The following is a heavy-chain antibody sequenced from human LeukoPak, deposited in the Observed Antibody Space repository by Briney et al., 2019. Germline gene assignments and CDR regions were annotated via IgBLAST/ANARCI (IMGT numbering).Heavy chain of an antibody. CDR3: ARDGGAAAGSFDY. Sequence: GGSLRLSCAASGFTFSSYAMHWVRQAPGKGLEYVSAISSNGGSTYYANSVKGRLTISRDNSKNTLYLQMGSLRAEDMAVYYCARDGGAAAGSFDYWGQGTLVTVSS. CDR1: GFTFSSYA. J-gene: IGHJ4*02. D-gene: IGHD6-13*01. V-gene: IGHV3-64*01. CDR2: ISSNGGST.